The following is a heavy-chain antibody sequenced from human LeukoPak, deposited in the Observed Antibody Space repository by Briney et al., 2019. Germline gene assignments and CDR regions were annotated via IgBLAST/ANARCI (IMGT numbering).Heavy chain of an antibody. CDR2: ISSDGGRT. V-gene: IGHV3-64D*09. Sequence: GGSLRLSCSASGFTFSSFAMFWVRQAPGKGLEYVSGISSDGGRTNYADSVKARFTISRDYSKVTLYLQMTSLRPEDTAIYYCVKDPSGNYFYFDYWGQGTLVTVSS. J-gene: IGHJ4*02. CDR3: VKDPSGNYFYFDY. D-gene: IGHD1-26*01. CDR1: GFTFSSFA.